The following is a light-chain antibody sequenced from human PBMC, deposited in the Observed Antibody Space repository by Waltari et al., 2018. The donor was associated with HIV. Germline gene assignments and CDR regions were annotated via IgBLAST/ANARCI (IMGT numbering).Light chain of an antibody. V-gene: IGLV3-21*04. CDR1: NIGSNS. CDR2: YDS. J-gene: IGLJ2*01. Sequence: SYVLTQPPSVSVAPGKKARLTCGGKNIGSNSVHWYQQKPGQAPVLVIYYDSDRPSGIPERFSGSNSGNTATLTISRVEAGDEADYYCQVWDSSSERVFGGGTKLTVL. CDR3: QVWDSSSERV.